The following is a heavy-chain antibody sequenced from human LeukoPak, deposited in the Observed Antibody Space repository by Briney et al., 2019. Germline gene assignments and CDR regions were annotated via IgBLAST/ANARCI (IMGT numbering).Heavy chain of an antibody. J-gene: IGHJ6*03. CDR3: ARVTGSSWYYSCYMDV. CDR2: IYHSGIT. Sequence: SETLSLTCTVSGDSISSSYYWGWIRQPPGKGLEWIGSIYHSGITYYNPSLKSRVTISADTSKNQYSLKLSSVTAADTAVYFCARVTGSSWYYSCYMDVWGKGTTVTVSS. V-gene: IGHV4-38-2*02. CDR1: GDSISSSYY. D-gene: IGHD6-13*01.